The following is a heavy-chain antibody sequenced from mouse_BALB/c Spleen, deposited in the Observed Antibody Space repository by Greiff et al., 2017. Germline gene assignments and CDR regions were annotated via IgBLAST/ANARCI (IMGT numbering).Heavy chain of an antibody. Sequence: VQLQQSGVELVKPGASVKLSCTASGFNIKDTYMHWVKQRPEQGLEWIGRIDPANGNTKYDPKFQGKATITADTSSNTAYLQLSSLTSEDTAVYYCARRTGLDYWGQGTTLTVSS. J-gene: IGHJ2*01. D-gene: IGHD4-1*01. V-gene: IGHV14-3*02. CDR2: IDPANGNT. CDR1: GFNIKDTY. CDR3: ARRTGLDY.